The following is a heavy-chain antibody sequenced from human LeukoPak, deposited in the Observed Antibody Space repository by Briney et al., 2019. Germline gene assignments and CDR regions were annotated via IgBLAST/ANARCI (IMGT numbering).Heavy chain of an antibody. CDR3: ARLAIGGQWLAGALVG. D-gene: IGHD6-19*01. J-gene: IGHJ4*02. CDR2: INHIGST. Sequence: PSETLSLTCAVYGGSFSGYYWSWIRQPPGKLLEWIGEINHIGSTNYNPSLKSRVTISVDQSKNKLSLKLSSVTAADTAVYYCARLAIGGQWLAGALVGWGQGTLVTVSS. V-gene: IGHV4-34*01. CDR1: GGSFSGYY.